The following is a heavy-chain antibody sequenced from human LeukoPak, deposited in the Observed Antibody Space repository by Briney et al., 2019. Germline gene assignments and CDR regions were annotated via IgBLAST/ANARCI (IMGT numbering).Heavy chain of an antibody. V-gene: IGHV1-2*02. CDR2: INPNSGGT. CDR1: GYTFTGYY. D-gene: IGHD6-13*01. Sequence: GASVTVSCKASGYTFTGYYMHWVRQAPGQGLEWMGWINPNSGGTNYAQKFQGRVTMTRDTSISTAYMELSRLRSDDTAVYYCARGVAAAGTSTLGRPRYNWFDPWGQGTLVTVSS. CDR3: ARGVAAAGTSTLGRPRYNWFDP. J-gene: IGHJ5*02.